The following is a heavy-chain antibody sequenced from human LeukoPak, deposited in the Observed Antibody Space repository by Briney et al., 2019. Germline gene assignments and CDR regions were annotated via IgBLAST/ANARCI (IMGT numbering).Heavy chain of an antibody. J-gene: IGHJ4*02. D-gene: IGHD3-16*01. V-gene: IGHV3-30*18. CDR2: ISYDGSNK. CDR1: GFTFSSYG. CDR3: AKDWVFDY. Sequence: GGSLRLSCAASGFTFSSYGMHWVRQAPGKGLEWVAVISYDGSNKYYADSVKGRFTISRDNSKNTLYLQMNSLRAEDTAVYYCAKDWVFDYWGQGTLVTVPS.